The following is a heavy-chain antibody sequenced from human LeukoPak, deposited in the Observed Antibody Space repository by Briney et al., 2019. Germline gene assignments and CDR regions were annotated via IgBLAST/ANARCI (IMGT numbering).Heavy chain of an antibody. V-gene: IGHV4-4*07. CDR3: ASLYSSPVDY. CDR2: IFASGST. D-gene: IGHD3-22*01. CDR1: GGSISSYY. J-gene: IGHJ4*02. Sequence: PPETLSHSSTVSGGSISSYYWSWIRQPAGKGLEWIGRIFASGSTNYNPFFKSRVTMSVDTSKNQFSLKLRSVTAADTAVYYCASLYSSPVDYWGQGTMASVSS.